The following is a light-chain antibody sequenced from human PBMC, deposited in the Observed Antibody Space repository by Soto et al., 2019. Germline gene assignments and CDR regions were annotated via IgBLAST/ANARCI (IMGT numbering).Light chain of an antibody. J-gene: IGKJ3*01. CDR1: QSVSSTY. CDR2: GAS. CDR3: QQYGSSPPGFT. Sequence: EIVLTQSPGTLSLFLGERATLSCRASQSVSSTYFAWYRQKPGQSPSLLIYGASNRATGVPDRFSGSGSGTDFTHTISRLEPEDFAVYYCQQYGSSPPGFTFGPGTTVEMK. V-gene: IGKV3-20*01.